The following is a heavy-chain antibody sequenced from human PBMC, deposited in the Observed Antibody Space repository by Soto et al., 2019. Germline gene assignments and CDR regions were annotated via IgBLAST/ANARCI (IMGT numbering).Heavy chain of an antibody. J-gene: IGHJ5*02. CDR3: ARGSRELRNWLDP. V-gene: IGHV1-46*01. Sequence: ASVKVSCKASGYTFTTYYIHWVRQAPGQGLEWMGMIKPSGGSTSTAQKFQGRVTMTRDTATTTVYMEVSSLRSEDTAVYYRARGSRELRNWLDPWGQGTLVTVSS. CDR2: IKPSGGST. CDR1: GYTFTTYY. D-gene: IGHD1-26*01.